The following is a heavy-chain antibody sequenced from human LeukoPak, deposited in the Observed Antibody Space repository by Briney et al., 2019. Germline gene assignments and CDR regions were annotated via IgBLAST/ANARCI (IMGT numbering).Heavy chain of an antibody. V-gene: IGHV1-18*01. J-gene: IGHJ3*02. CDR1: GYTFTSYG. CDR3: ARDRGDDSSGYDAFDI. D-gene: IGHD3-22*01. Sequence: ASVKVSCKASGYTFTSYGISWVRQAPGQGLEWMGWISAYNGNTNYAQKFQGRVTMTTDTSTSTAYMELRSLRSDDTAVYYCARDRGDDSSGYDAFDIWGQGTMVTVSS. CDR2: ISAYNGNT.